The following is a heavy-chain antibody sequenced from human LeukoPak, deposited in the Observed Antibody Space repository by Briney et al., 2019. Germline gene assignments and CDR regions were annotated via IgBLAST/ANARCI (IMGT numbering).Heavy chain of an antibody. CDR1: GFTFSSYS. J-gene: IGHJ3*02. CDR3: ASLTSGYRAFDI. D-gene: IGHD3-22*01. Sequence: GGSLRLSCAASGFTFSSYSMNWVRQAPGKGLEWVSSISSSSSYIYYADSVKGRFTISRDNAKNSLYLQMNSLRAEDTAVYYCASLTSGYRAFDIWGQGTMVTVSS. V-gene: IGHV3-21*01. CDR2: ISSSSSYI.